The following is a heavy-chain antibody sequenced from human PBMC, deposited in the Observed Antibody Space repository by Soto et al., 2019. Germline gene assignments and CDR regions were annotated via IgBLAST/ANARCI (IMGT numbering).Heavy chain of an antibody. Sequence: MNWVRQTPGKGLEWVSSISSSSSYIYYADSVKGRFTISRDDAKSSLYLQMNSLRAEDTAVYYCAALVVPAAVGWFDPWGQGTLVTVSS. J-gene: IGHJ5*02. CDR3: AALVVPAAVGWFDP. CDR2: ISSSSSYI. D-gene: IGHD2-2*01. V-gene: IGHV3-21*01.